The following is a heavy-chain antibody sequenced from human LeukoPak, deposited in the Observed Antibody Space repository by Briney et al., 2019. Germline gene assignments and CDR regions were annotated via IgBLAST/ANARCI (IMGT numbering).Heavy chain of an antibody. CDR3: ARGVYGSYSYYYYYYMDV. Sequence: SETLSLTCTVSGGSISSYYWSWIRQPPGKGLEWIGYIYYSGSTNYNPSLKSRVTISVDTSKNQFSLKLSSVTAADTAVYYCARGVYGSYSYYYYYYMDVWGKGTTVTISS. D-gene: IGHD1-26*01. CDR1: GGSISSYY. CDR2: IYYSGST. J-gene: IGHJ6*03. V-gene: IGHV4-59*01.